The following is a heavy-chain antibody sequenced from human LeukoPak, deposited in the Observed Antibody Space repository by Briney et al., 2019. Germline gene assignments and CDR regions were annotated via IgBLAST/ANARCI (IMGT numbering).Heavy chain of an antibody. V-gene: IGHV1-69*02. D-gene: IGHD6-13*01. Sequence: GASVKVSCKASGGTFSSYTISWVRQAPGQGLEWMGRIIPILGIANYAQKFQGRVTIPADKSTSTAYIELSSLRSEDTAVYYCARYSSSWYFLDYWGQGTLVTVSS. CDR3: ARYSSSWYFLDY. CDR1: GGTFSSYT. J-gene: IGHJ4*02. CDR2: IIPILGIA.